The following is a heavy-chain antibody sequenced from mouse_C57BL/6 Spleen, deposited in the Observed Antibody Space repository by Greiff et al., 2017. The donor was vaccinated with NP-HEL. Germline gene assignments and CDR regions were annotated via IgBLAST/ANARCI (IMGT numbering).Heavy chain of an antibody. J-gene: IGHJ2*01. D-gene: IGHD1-1*01. CDR2: IDPENGDT. CDR1: GFNIKDDY. Sequence: VQLQQSGAELVRPGASVKLSCTASGFNIKDDYMHWVKQRPEQGLEWIGWIDPENGDTEYASKFQGKATITADTSSNTAYLQLSSLTSEDTAVYYCTTWVITTVVEADYFDQRGQGTT. CDR3: TTWVITTVVEADYFDQ. V-gene: IGHV14-4*01.